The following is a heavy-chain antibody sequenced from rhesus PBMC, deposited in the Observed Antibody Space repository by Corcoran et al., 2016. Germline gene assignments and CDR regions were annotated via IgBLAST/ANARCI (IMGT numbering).Heavy chain of an antibody. D-gene: IGHD3-9*01. V-gene: IGHV3S5*01. CDR1: GFTFSSYG. CDR2: INSGGGST. Sequence: EVQLVETGGGLVQPGGSLKLSCAASGFTFSSYGMSWVRQAPGKGLEWVSAINSGGGSTYSADSSKGRFTISRDNSKNTLSLQMNSLRAEDTAVYYCAKAEDDYGYYYTADYFDYWGQGVLVTVSS. J-gene: IGHJ4*01. CDR3: AKAEDDYGYYYTADYFDY.